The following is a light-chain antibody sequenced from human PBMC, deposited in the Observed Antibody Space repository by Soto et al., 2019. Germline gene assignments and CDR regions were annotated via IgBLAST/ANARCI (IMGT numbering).Light chain of an antibody. J-gene: IGLJ2*01. V-gene: IGLV2-23*01. CDR3: CSYAGSSDVV. CDR2: EGS. CDR1: SSDVGLYDF. Sequence: QSALTQPASVSGSPGQSITISCTGASSDVGLYDFVSWYQHHPGKAPKLMIYEGSKRPSGVSNRFSGSKSGNTASLTISGLQAEDEADYYCCSYAGSSDVVFGGGTKLTVL.